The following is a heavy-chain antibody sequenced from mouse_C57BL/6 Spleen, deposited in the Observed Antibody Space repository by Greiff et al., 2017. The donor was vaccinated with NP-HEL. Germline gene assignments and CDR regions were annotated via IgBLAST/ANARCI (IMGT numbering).Heavy chain of an antibody. CDR2: ISSGGSYT. V-gene: IGHV5-6*01. Sequence: EVKLVESGGDLVKPGGSLKLSCAASGFTFSSYGMSWVRQTPDKRLEWVAAISSGGSYTYYPDSVKGRFTISRDNAKNTLYLQMSSLKSEDTAMYYCARQPTTVVDYFDYWGQGTNLTVSS. D-gene: IGHD1-1*01. J-gene: IGHJ2*01. CDR1: GFTFSSYG. CDR3: ARQPTTVVDYFDY.